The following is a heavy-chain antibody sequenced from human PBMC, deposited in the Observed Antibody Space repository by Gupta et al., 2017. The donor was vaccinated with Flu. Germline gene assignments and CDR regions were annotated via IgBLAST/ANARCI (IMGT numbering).Heavy chain of an antibody. CDR1: GGPISSSSYY. CDR2: IHYSGST. D-gene: IGHD6-6*01. Sequence: QLQLQESGPGQVKPSETLSLPCTVSGGPISSSSYYRGWIRQPPGKGLEWIGSIHYSGSTYYNPSLKSRVTISVDTSKNQFSLKLSSVTAADTAVYYCASPYSSSFDFDSWGQGTLVTASS. CDR3: ASPYSSSFDFDS. J-gene: IGHJ4*02. V-gene: IGHV4-39*01.